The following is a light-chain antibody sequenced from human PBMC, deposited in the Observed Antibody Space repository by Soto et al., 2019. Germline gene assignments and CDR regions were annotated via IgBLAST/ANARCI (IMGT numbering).Light chain of an antibody. J-gene: IGKJ5*01. V-gene: IGKV3-11*01. Sequence: EIVLTQSPATLSLSPGERATLSCRASQSVGSYLAWYQHKPGQAPRLLIYDASNRATGIPARFSGSGSGTDFILTINSLQPEDFATYYCQQSYRIPRTFGQGTRLEIK. CDR2: DAS. CDR3: QQSYRIPRT. CDR1: QSVGSY.